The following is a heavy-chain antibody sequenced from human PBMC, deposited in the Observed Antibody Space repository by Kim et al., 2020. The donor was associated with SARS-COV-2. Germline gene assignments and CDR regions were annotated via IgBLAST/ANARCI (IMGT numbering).Heavy chain of an antibody. Sequence: GGSLRLSCAASGFTFSSYAMSWVRQAPGKGLEWVSTISAGGASTYYADSVKGRFTISRDNSKNTLFLQMNSLRADDTAVYYCAKTMLLAVNSNFDYWGQGTLVTVSS. J-gene: IGHJ4*02. D-gene: IGHD3-10*01. V-gene: IGHV3-23*01. CDR2: ISAGGAST. CDR3: AKTMLLAVNSNFDY. CDR1: GFTFSSYA.